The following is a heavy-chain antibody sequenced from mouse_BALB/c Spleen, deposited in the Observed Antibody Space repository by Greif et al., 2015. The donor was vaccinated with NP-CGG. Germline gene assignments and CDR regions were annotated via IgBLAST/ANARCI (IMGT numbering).Heavy chain of an antibody. J-gene: IGHJ3*01. D-gene: IGHD2-4*01. Sequence: VKVVESGPGPVAPSQSLSITCTVSGFSLTSYGVHWVHQPPGKGLEWLGVIWAGGSTNYNSALMSRLSISKDNSKSQVFLKMNSLQTDDTAMYYCARVRGLRRGFAYWGQGTLVTVSA. V-gene: IGHV2-9*02. CDR1: GFSLTSYG. CDR2: IWAGGST. CDR3: ARVRGLRRGFAY.